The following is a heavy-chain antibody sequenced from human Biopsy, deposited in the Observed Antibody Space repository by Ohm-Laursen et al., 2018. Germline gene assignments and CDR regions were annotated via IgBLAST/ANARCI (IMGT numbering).Heavy chain of an antibody. J-gene: IGHJ4*02. D-gene: IGHD4-17*01. CDR2: LAFSSGRT. Sequence: SLRLSCAASGFTFSSHDLSWIRQAPGKGLEWVASLAFSSGRTYYADSVKGRFIISRDDSQNTLYLQMDSLRVADTAVYHCAKYQLPATATSILDYWGQGALVTVSS. CDR3: AKYQLPATATSILDY. V-gene: IGHV3-23*01. CDR1: GFTFSSHD.